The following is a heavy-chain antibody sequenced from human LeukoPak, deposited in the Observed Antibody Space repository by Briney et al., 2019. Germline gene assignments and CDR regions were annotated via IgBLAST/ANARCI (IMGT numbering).Heavy chain of an antibody. V-gene: IGHV4-34*01. CDR3: ASGLDSSCDY. D-gene: IGHD6-6*01. Sequence: PSGTLSLTRAVCGGSFRGYYWSWIRQPPGKGLVCIGDINHRGSTNYNPSLKSLVTISLDASRNQFSLKLTSVTAADTAVFYCASGLDSSCDYWGQGTLVTVSS. CDR1: GGSFRGYY. J-gene: IGHJ4*02. CDR2: INHRGST.